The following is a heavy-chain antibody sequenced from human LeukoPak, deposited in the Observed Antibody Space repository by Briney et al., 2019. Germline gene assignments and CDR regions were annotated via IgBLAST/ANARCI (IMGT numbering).Heavy chain of an antibody. Sequence: SETLSLTCTVSGGSIRSYYWSWIRQPPGKGLEWIGYIYYSGSTNYNPSLKSRVTISVDTSKNQFSLKLSSVTAADTAVYYRARDLDSALDYWGQGTLVTVSS. D-gene: IGHD1-26*01. CDR3: ARDLDSALDY. V-gene: IGHV4-59*01. CDR1: GGSIRSYY. J-gene: IGHJ4*02. CDR2: IYYSGST.